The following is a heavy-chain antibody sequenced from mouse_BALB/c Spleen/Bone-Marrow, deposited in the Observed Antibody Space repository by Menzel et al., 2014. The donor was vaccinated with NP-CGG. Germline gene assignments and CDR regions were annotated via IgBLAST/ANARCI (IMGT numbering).Heavy chain of an antibody. CDR1: GFSLTSYG. D-gene: IGHD3-1*01. CDR2: IWRDGST. CDR3: ARQNPRRYAMDY. Sequence: VKLVESGPGLVAPSQSLSITCTISGFSLTSYGLHWVRQPPGKGLEWLVVIWRDGSTTYNSTLKSRLSISKDNSKSQVFLKMNSLQTEDTAMYFCARQNPRRYAMDYWGQGTSVTVSS. V-gene: IGHV2-6-1*01. J-gene: IGHJ4*01.